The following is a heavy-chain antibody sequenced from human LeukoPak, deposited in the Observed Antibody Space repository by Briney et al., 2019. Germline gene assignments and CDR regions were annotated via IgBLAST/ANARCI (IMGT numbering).Heavy chain of an antibody. CDR2: ISGSGGST. D-gene: IGHD3-10*01. CDR1: GFTFSSYA. V-gene: IGHV3-23*01. J-gene: IGHJ4*02. Sequence: GGSLRLSCAASGFTFSSYAMSWVRQAPGKGLEWVSAISGSGGSTYYADSVKGRFTISRDNSKNTLYLQMNSLRVEDTAVYYCARDLSGGGLDYWGQGTLVTVSS. CDR3: ARDLSGGGLDY.